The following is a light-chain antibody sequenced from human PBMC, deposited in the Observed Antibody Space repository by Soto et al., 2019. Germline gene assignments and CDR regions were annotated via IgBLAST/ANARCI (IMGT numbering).Light chain of an antibody. CDR2: DVT. V-gene: IGLV2-14*01. J-gene: IGLJ1*01. CDR1: SNDFGGYNF. Sequence: QSALTQPASVAGSPGQSITIPCNGTSNDFGGYNFVSWFQQHPGKAPKLLICDVTRRPSEVSDRFSGSKSGNTASLTISGLQAEDEADYYCNSYSGGNTLYVFGSGTKDTVL. CDR3: NSYSGGNTLYV.